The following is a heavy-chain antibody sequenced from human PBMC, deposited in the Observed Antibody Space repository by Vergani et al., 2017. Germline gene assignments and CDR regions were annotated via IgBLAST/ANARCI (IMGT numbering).Heavy chain of an antibody. D-gene: IGHD1-7*01. CDR2: ISSSGSTI. Sequence: EVQLVESGGGLVQPGGSLRLSCAASGFTFSSYSMNWVRQAPGKGLEWVSYISSSGSTIYYADSVKGRFTISRDNAKNSLYLQMNSLRAEDTAVYYCARGRNNWNYGVYFDYWGQGTLVTVSS. CDR1: GFTFSSYS. J-gene: IGHJ4*02. V-gene: IGHV3-48*04. CDR3: ARGRNNWNYGVYFDY.